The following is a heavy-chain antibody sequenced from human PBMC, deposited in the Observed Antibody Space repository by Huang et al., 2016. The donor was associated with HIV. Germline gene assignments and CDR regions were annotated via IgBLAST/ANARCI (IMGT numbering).Heavy chain of an antibody. J-gene: IGHJ5*02. CDR1: GYTFTTYA. V-gene: IGHV1-3*01. CDR3: ARGPPPRWFDA. Sequence: QVQLVQSGAEVKKPGASVKVSCKASGYTFTTYAIHWVRQAPGQRLEWMGGINGGNGKTKDSQKFQDRGTITRDTSASTGYVELSSLRSEDTAVYYCARGPPPRWFDAWGQGTLVTVSS. CDR2: INGGNGKT.